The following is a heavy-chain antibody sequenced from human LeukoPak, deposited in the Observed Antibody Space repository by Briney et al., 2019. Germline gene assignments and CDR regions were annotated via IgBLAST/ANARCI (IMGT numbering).Heavy chain of an antibody. D-gene: IGHD6-19*01. CDR1: GGTFSSYA. J-gene: IGHJ4*02. CDR2: IIPILGIA. Sequence: SVKVSCKASGGTFSSYAISWLRQAPGRGLEWMGRIIPILGIANYAQKFQGRVTITADKSTSTAYMELSSLRSEDTAVYYCARDLPLAGTGNFDYWGRGTLVTVSS. V-gene: IGHV1-69*04. CDR3: ARDLPLAGTGNFDY.